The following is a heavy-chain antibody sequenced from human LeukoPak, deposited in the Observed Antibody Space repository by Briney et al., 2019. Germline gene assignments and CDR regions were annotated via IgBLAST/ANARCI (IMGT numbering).Heavy chain of an antibody. J-gene: IGHJ3*02. CDR2: ISSSSSTI. V-gene: IGHV3-48*01. CDR3: ARDKSIAVAGSDAFDI. D-gene: IGHD6-19*01. Sequence: GGSLRLSCAASGFTFSSYSMNWVRQAPGKGLEGGSYISSSSSTIYYADSVKGRFTISRDNAKNSLYLQMNSLRAEDTAVYYCARDKSIAVAGSDAFDIWGQGTMVTVSS. CDR1: GFTFSSYS.